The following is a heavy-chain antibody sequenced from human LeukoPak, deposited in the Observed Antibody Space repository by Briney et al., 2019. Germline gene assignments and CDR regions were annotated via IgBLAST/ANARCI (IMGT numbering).Heavy chain of an antibody. CDR2: ISSSSSYI. Sequence: GGSLRLSCAASGFTFSSYSMNWVRRAPGKGLEWVSSISSSSSYIYYADSVKGRFTISRDNAKNSLYLQMNSLRAEDTAVYYCARGSPSGAPSGFDYWGQGTLVTVSS. D-gene: IGHD1-26*01. V-gene: IGHV3-21*01. J-gene: IGHJ4*02. CDR3: ARGSPSGAPSGFDY. CDR1: GFTFSSYS.